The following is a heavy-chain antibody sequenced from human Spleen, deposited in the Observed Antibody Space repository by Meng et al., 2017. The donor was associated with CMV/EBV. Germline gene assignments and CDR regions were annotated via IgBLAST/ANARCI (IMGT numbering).Heavy chain of an antibody. D-gene: IGHD2-2*01. V-gene: IGHV3-21*01. Sequence: GESLKISCAASGFIFSDYAMTWVRQAPGKGLEWVSSISSTSIHIYFANSAKGRFTISRDNTKNSVFMELNSLRAEDTAVYYCARGRGYCSSTNCYVNFDYWGRGALVTVSS. CDR2: ISSTSIHI. J-gene: IGHJ4*02. CDR3: ARGRGYCSSTNCYVNFDY. CDR1: GFIFSDYA.